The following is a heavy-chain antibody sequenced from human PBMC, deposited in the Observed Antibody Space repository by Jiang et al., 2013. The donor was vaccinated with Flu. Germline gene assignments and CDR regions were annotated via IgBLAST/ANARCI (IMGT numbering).Heavy chain of an antibody. J-gene: IGHJ4*02. Sequence: SGAEVKKPGAAVRVSCKASGSTFTAYYVHWVRQAPGEGLEWMGWINPNSGYTNYAQRFQGRVTVTSDTSISTAYMELSRLRSDDTAVYYCARGGNTWKGSYEYWGQGTLVTVSS. V-gene: IGHV1-2*02. CDR1: GSTFTAYY. D-gene: IGHD3-16*01. CDR2: INPNSGYT. CDR3: ARGGNTWKGSYEY.